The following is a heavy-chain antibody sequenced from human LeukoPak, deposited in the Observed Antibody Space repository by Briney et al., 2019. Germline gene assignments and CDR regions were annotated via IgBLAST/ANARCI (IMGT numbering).Heavy chain of an antibody. Sequence: ASVKVSCKASGYTFTSYDINWVRQATGQGLEWMGWMNPNSGNTGYAQKFQSRVTMTRNTSISTAYMGLSSLRSEDTAVYYCARGQYYDILTGYYYYYYGMDVWGQGTTVTVSS. V-gene: IGHV1-8*01. CDR3: ARGQYYDILTGYYYYYYGMDV. CDR1: GYTFTSYD. D-gene: IGHD3-9*01. J-gene: IGHJ6*02. CDR2: MNPNSGNT.